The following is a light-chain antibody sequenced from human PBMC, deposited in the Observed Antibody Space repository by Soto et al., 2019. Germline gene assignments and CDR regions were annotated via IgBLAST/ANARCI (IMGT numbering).Light chain of an antibody. CDR1: QSVRSD. V-gene: IGKV3-15*01. CDR3: QQYNNWPPIT. CDR2: GAS. J-gene: IGKJ5*01. Sequence: EIVLTQSPGTLSLSPGERATLSCRASQSVRSDLAWYQQKPGQTPRLLIYGASTRAPGIPARFSGSGSGTEFTLTISSLQSEDFAVYYCQQYNNWPPITFGQGTRLEIK.